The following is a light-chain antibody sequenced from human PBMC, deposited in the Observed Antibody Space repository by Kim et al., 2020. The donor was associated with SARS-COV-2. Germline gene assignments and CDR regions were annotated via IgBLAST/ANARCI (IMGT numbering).Light chain of an antibody. Sequence: LFWSPGERATLSCRASQSVSSSLAWYQQKPGQAPRLLIYDASNRATGIPARFSGSGSGTDFTLTISSLEPEDFAVYYCQQRSNLWTFGQGTKLEI. CDR1: QSVSSS. J-gene: IGKJ2*02. V-gene: IGKV3-11*01. CDR3: QQRSNLWT. CDR2: DAS.